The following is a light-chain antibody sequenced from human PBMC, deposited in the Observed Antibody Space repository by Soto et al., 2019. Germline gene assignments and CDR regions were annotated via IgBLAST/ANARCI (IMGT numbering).Light chain of an antibody. CDR2: AAS. CDR3: QQYYSYPRT. V-gene: IGKV1-8*01. J-gene: IGKJ2*01. Sequence: AIQMTQSPSSLSASTGDRVTMTCRASQAISTYLAWYQQKPGKAPKLLIYAASTLQSGVPSRFSGSGSGTDFTLTISCLQSEDFATYYCQQYYSYPRTFGQGTKVDIK. CDR1: QAISTY.